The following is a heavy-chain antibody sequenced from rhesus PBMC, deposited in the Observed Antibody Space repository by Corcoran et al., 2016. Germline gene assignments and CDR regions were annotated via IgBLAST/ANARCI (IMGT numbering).Heavy chain of an antibody. CDR1: GGSISSSY. V-gene: IGHV4-169*02. D-gene: IGHD5-36*01. Sequence: QLLLQESGPGLVKPSETLSVTCAVSGGSISSSYWSWIRQAPGKGLDWIGYIYGSGSSTNYNPSLTSRVTLSVDTSKSPLSLKLSSVTAADTAVYYCASAQDIAGSRYFDYWGQGVLVTVSS. J-gene: IGHJ4*01. CDR3: ASAQDIAGSRYFDY. CDR2: IYGSGSST.